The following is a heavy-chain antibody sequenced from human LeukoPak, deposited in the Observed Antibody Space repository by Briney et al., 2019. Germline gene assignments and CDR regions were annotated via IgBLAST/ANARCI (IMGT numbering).Heavy chain of an antibody. Sequence: GGSVRLSCVASGFIFSSYSMKWVRQAPGKGLEWVSYITSSSTYIYYGDSVKGRFTVSRDNAKNSLYLQMNSLRAEDTAVYYCARPRAGAATGFDYWGQGTLVTVSS. CDR3: ARPRAGAATGFDY. CDR1: GFIFSSYS. V-gene: IGHV3-21*01. J-gene: IGHJ4*02. CDR2: ITSSSTYI. D-gene: IGHD2-15*01.